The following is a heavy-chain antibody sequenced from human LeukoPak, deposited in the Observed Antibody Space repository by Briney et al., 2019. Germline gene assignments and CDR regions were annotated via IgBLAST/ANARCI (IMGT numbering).Heavy chain of an antibody. V-gene: IGHV3-53*01. D-gene: IGHD1-14*01. Sequence: GGSLRLSCAASGFTVITNDMTWVRQAPGKGLEWVSVLYSDGNTIYADSVQGRFTISRDNSKNTLYLEMNSLSPDDTAVYYCARGVEPLAANTLSYWGQGTLVTVSS. CDR1: GFTVITND. CDR2: LYSDGNT. J-gene: IGHJ4*02. CDR3: ARGVEPLAANTLSY.